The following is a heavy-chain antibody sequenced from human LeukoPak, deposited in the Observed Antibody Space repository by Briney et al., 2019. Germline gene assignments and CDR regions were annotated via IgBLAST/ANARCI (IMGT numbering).Heavy chain of an antibody. Sequence: ASVKVSCKASGYTFTSYGISWVRQAPGQGLEWMGWISAYNGNTNYAQNLQGRVTMTTDTSTSTAYLELRSLRSDDTAVYYCAXIXSSSSRTPIYXXYXMDVWG. D-gene: IGHD6-13*01. CDR1: GYTFTSYG. CDR2: ISAYNGNT. CDR3: AXIXSSSSRTPIYXXYXMDV. V-gene: IGHV1-18*01. J-gene: IGHJ6*03.